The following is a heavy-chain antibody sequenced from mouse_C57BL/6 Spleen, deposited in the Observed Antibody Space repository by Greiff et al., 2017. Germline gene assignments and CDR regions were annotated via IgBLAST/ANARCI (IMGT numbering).Heavy chain of an antibody. CDR1: GYTFTSYW. D-gene: IGHD2-5*01. J-gene: IGHJ4*01. Sequence: VQLQQPGAELVRPGSSVKLSCKASGYTFTSYWMDWVKQRPGQGLEWIGNIYPSDSETHYNQKFKDKATLTVDKSSSTAYMQRSSLTSEDSAVYYCARRSYSNFYYAMDYWGQGTSVTGSS. CDR3: ARRSYSNFYYAMDY. CDR2: IYPSDSET. V-gene: IGHV1-61*01.